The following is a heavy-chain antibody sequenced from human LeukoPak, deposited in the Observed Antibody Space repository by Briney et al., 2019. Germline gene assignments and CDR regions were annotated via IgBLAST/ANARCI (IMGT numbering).Heavy chain of an antibody. CDR1: GGTFSTYA. D-gene: IGHD2-2*02. V-gene: IGHV1-69*13. CDR3: ARVQGQDCSSTSCYRHKPFDP. CDR2: IIPIFGTA. J-gene: IGHJ5*02. Sequence: SVKVSCKASGGTFSTYAISWVRQAPGQGLEWMGGIIPIFGTANYAQKFQGGVTITADESTSTAYMELSSLRSEDTAVYYCARVQGQDCSSTSCYRHKPFDPWGQGTLVTVSS.